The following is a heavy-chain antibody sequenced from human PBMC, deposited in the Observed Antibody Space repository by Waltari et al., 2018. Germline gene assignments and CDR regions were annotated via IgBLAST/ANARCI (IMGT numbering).Heavy chain of an antibody. J-gene: IGHJ3*01. Sequence: QLQLQESGPGLVKPSETLSLTCAVSGGSISNKYWTWIRQPPGKGLEWIGRISGSGGSTDYNPSLKSRVTISTDTSKNQFSLKLSSVTAADTAVYYCARGGYCTITTCYAIDAFDFWGQGLRVAVSS. CDR1: GGSISNKY. CDR2: ISGSGGST. V-gene: IGHV4-4*07. CDR3: ARGGYCTITTCYAIDAFDF. D-gene: IGHD2-2*01.